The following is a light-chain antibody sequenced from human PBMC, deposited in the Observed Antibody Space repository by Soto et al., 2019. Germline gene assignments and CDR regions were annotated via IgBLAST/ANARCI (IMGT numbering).Light chain of an antibody. Sequence: EIVMTQSPATLSVSPGERATLSCRASQSVGTFVAWYQQKPGQAPRLLIYDASNRAAGIPARFSGSGSGTDFTLTISRLEPEDFAVYYCQQCNSWPQWTFGPGTKVDIK. J-gene: IGKJ1*01. CDR2: DAS. V-gene: IGKV3-11*01. CDR1: QSVGTF. CDR3: QQCNSWPQWT.